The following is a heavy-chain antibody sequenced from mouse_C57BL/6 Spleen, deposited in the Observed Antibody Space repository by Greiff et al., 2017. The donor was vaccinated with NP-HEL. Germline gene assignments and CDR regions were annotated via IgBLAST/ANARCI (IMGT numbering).Heavy chain of an antibody. V-gene: IGHV1-64*01. CDR1: GYTFTSYW. J-gene: IGHJ3*01. CDR3: AREEQGERGFAY. Sequence: QVQLQQPGAELVKPGASVKLSCKASGYTFTSYWMHWVKQRPGQGLEWIGMIHPNSGSTNYNEKFKSKATLTVDKSSSTAYMQLSSLTSEDSAVYYCAREEQGERGFAYWGQGTLVTVSA. CDR2: IHPNSGST.